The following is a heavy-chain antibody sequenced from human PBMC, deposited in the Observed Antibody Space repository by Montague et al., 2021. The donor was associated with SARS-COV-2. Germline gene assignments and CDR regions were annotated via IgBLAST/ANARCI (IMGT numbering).Heavy chain of an antibody. V-gene: IGHV3-48*03. D-gene: IGHD6-19*01. CDR1: GFTFSSYE. J-gene: IGHJ3*02. Sequence: SLRLSCAASGFTFSSYEMNWVRQTPGKGLEWVSNMSSSGSTIYYADSVRGRFTISRDNAKNSLYLQMNSLGAEDTAVYYCAREGRGEQWLVRAFDIWGQGTMVTVSS. CDR3: AREGRGEQWLVRAFDI. CDR2: MSSSGSTI.